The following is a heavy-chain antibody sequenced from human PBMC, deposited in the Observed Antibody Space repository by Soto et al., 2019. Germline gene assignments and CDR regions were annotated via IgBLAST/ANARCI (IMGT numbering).Heavy chain of an antibody. D-gene: IGHD4-17*01. CDR1: GFTFRSYW. J-gene: IGHJ5*01. CDR3: AREEGATVANNWFDS. Sequence: EVQVVESGGGLVQPGGSLRVSCVGSGFTFRSYWMSWVRQAPGKGLEWVANIRPDGREKYYVDSVKGRFTISRDNAKNSLYLQMSSLRAEDTAVYYCAREEGATVANNWFDSWGQGALVTVSS. CDR2: IRPDGREK. V-gene: IGHV3-7*03.